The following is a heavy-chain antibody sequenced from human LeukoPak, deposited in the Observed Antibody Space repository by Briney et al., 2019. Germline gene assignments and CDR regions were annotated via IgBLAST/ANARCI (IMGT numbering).Heavy chain of an antibody. Sequence: SVKVSCKASGGTFSSYAISWVRQAPGQGLEWMGGIIPIFGTANYAQKFQGRVTITADESTSTAYMELSSLRSEDTAVYYCARDLGPYSGSYYARSEAFDIWGQGTMVTVSS. D-gene: IGHD1-26*01. CDR3: ARDLGPYSGSYYARSEAFDI. V-gene: IGHV1-69*13. CDR2: IIPIFGTA. CDR1: GGTFSSYA. J-gene: IGHJ3*02.